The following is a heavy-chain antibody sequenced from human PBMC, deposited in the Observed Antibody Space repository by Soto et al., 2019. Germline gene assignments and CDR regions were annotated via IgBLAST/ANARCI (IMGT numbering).Heavy chain of an antibody. CDR3: AKALGYCSSTSCYDYYFDY. CDR1: GFTFSTYW. D-gene: IGHD2-2*01. Sequence: GGSLRLSCAASGFTFSTYWMNWVRQAPGKGLEWVANIKQDGSEKNYADSVKGRFTISRDNSKNSLYLQMNSLRTEDTALYYCAKALGYCSSTSCYDYYFDYWGQGTLVTVSS. CDR2: IKQDGSEK. J-gene: IGHJ4*02. V-gene: IGHV3-7*05.